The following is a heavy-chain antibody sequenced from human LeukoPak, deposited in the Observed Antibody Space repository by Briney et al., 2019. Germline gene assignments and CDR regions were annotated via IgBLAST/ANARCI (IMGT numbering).Heavy chain of an antibody. CDR3: ARQMITMVRGAPNWFDP. D-gene: IGHD3-10*01. CDR1: GGSVSSGSYY. Sequence: SETLSLTCTVSGGSVSSGSYYWSWIRQPPGKGLEWIGSIYYSGSTYYNPSIKSRVTISVDTSKNQFSLKLSSVPAADTAVYYCARQMITMVRGAPNWFDPWGQGTLVTVSS. J-gene: IGHJ5*02. CDR2: IYYSGST. V-gene: IGHV4-39*01.